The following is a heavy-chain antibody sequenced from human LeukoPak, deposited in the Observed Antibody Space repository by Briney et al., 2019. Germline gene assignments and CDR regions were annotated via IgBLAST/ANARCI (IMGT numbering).Heavy chain of an antibody. CDR3: ARGGWGSGSYYTDTDAFDI. D-gene: IGHD3-10*01. J-gene: IGHJ3*02. V-gene: IGHV1-69*13. CDR2: IIPIFGTA. Sequence: ASVKVSCKASGYIFTTYSISWVRQAPGQGLEWMGGIIPIFGTANYAQKFQGRVTITADESTSTAYMELSSLRSEDTAVYYCARGGWGSGSYYTDTDAFDIWGQGTMVTVSS. CDR1: GYIFTTYS.